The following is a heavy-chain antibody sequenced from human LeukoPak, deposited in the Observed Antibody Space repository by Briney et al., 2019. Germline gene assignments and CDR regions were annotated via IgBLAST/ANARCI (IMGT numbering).Heavy chain of an antibody. CDR1: GYSFTGYQ. J-gene: IGHJ5*02. Sequence: GASVKVSCKASGYSFTGYQMHWVRQAPGQGPEWMGWINPNSGGTNYAQEFQGRVTMTRDTSISTAYMELSRLRSDDTAVYYCARDHDDSSGYSYDSWFDPWGQGTLVTVSS. D-gene: IGHD3-22*01. CDR3: ARDHDDSSGYSYDSWFDP. CDR2: INPNSGGT. V-gene: IGHV1-2*02.